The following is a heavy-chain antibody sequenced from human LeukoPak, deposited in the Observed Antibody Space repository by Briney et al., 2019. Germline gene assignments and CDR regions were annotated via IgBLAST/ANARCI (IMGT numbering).Heavy chain of an antibody. CDR3: AGQSGGRYDFWSGYLDS. CDR2: LYYGGST. J-gene: IGHJ5*01. V-gene: IGHV4-39*01. Sequence: SETLSLTCTVSGDSITNTIFYWGWIRQPPGKGLQWIGSLYYGGSTYYNPSLKSRVAISVDTSKNQFSLNLKSVTAADTAVYYCAGQSGGRYDFWSGYLDSCGQGTLVTVSS. D-gene: IGHD3-3*01. CDR1: GDSITNTIFY.